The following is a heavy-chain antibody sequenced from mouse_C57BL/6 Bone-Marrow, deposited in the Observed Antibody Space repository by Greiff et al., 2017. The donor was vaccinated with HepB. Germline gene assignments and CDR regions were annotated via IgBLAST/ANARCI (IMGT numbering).Heavy chain of an antibody. CDR3: GSNWNQAWFAY. J-gene: IGHJ3*01. CDR2: ISDGGSYT. Sequence: EVKLVESGGGLVKPGGSLKLSCAASGFTFSSYAMSWVRQTPEKRLEWVATISDGGSYTYYPDNVKGRFTISRDNAKNNLYLQMSHLKSEDTAIYYCGSNWNQAWFAYWGQGTLVTVSA. CDR1: GFTFSSYA. D-gene: IGHD2-5*01. V-gene: IGHV5-4*03.